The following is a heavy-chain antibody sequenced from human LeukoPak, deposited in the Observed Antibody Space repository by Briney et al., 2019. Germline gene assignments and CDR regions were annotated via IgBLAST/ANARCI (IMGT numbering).Heavy chain of an antibody. D-gene: IGHD2-2*01. CDR1: GGSFSGYY. V-gene: IGHV4-34*01. CDR3: ALRPRSRYCSSTSCPRGYYFDY. CDR2: INHSGST. Sequence: SETQSLTCAVYGGSFSGYYWSWIRQPPGKGLEWIGEINHSGSTNYNPSLKSRVTISVDTSKNQFSLKLSSVTAADTAVYYCALRPRSRYCSSTSCPRGYYFDYWGQGTLVTVSS. J-gene: IGHJ4*02.